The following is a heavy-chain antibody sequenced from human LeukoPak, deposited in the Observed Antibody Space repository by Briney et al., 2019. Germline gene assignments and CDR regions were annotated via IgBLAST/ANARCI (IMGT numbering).Heavy chain of an antibody. V-gene: IGHV3-23*01. CDR2: ISDTDRTT. J-gene: IGHJ4*02. CDR1: GFIFSSYG. D-gene: IGHD3-10*01. CDR3: AKAALGTGRYYFDY. Sequence: QAGGSLRLSRAASGFIFSSYGMHWVRQAPGKGLEWVSGISDTDRTTYYADSVKGRFTISRDDSNNALYLEMNSLRADDTAVYYCAKAALGTGRYYFDYWGQGTLVTVSS.